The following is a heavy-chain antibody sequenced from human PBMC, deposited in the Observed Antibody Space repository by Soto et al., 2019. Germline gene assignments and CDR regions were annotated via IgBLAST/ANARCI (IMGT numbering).Heavy chain of an antibody. D-gene: IGHD3-10*01. CDR1: GFPFGNFL. J-gene: IGHJ4*02. CDR3: IGSFPF. V-gene: IGHV3-49*03. CDR2: IRSQPYGGTA. Sequence: GGSLRLSCTASGFPFGNFLMSWFRQAPGKGMEWVGFIRSQPYGGTAEYAASVRGRFTISRDDSRGIAYLQMNSLQTEDSGVYYCIGSFPFWGQGTLVTVSS.